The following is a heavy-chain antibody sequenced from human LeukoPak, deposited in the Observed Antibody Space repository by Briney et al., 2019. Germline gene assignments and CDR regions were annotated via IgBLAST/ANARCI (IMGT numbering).Heavy chain of an antibody. V-gene: IGHV3-13*04. J-gene: IGHJ3*02. CDR1: GFTLSNYD. CDR2: IGRHGDT. CDR3: ARVSLSTSGYDDALEI. Sequence: PEGSLRLSCAASGFTLSNYDMHWVRQPTGKGLEWVSAIGRHGDTYYAASVKGRFTISREYAKNSLYLQMNSLRVGDTAVYYCARVSLSTSGYDDALEIWGQGTVVTVSS. D-gene: IGHD5-12*01.